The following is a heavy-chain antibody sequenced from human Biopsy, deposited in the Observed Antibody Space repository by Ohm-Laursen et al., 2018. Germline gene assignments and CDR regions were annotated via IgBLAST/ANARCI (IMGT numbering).Heavy chain of an antibody. J-gene: IGHJ3*02. Sequence: SLRLSCAASGFDFSDYYMSWIRQAPGKGLEWVSYISSSGSTIYYADSVKGRFTISRDNAKNSLYLQMNSLRAEDTAVYYCARGNYYYDSSGLESYDAFDIWGQGTMVTVSS. CDR1: GFDFSDYY. V-gene: IGHV3-11*01. CDR3: ARGNYYYDSSGLESYDAFDI. D-gene: IGHD3-22*01. CDR2: ISSSGSTI.